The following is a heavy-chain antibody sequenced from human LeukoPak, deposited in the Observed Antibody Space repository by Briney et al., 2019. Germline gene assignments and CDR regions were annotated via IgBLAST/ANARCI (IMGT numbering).Heavy chain of an antibody. Sequence: GGSLRLSCAASGFTLDDYAMHWVRQAPGKGLEWVSGISWNSGSIGYADSVKGRFTISRDNAKNSLYLQMNSLRAEDTALYYCAKDSQSNGYDILTGYYNWFDPWGQGTLVTVSS. J-gene: IGHJ5*02. CDR2: ISWNSGSI. CDR3: AKDSQSNGYDILTGYYNWFDP. D-gene: IGHD3-9*01. V-gene: IGHV3-9*01. CDR1: GFTLDDYA.